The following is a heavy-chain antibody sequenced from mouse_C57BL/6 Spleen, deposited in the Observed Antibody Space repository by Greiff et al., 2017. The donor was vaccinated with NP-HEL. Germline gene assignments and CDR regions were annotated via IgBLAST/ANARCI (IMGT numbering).Heavy chain of an antibody. D-gene: IGHD2-4*01. V-gene: IGHV7-3*01. Sequence: DVQLVESGGGLVQPGGSLSLSCAASGFTFTDYYMSWVRQPPGTALEWLGFIRNKANGSTTEYSASVKGRFTIYRDNSPSILYLQMNALRAEASATYYYAIYSLDYDYDGYYYAMDYWGQGTSVTVSS. CDR3: AIYSLDYDYDGYYYAMDY. CDR1: GFTFTDYY. J-gene: IGHJ4*01. CDR2: IRNKANGSTT.